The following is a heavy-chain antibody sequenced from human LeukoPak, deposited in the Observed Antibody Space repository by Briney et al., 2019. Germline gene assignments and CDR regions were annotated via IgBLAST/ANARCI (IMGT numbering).Heavy chain of an antibody. V-gene: IGHV4-34*01. CDR3: AREWGLRLFDY. D-gene: IGHD5-12*01. J-gene: IGHJ4*02. CDR2: INHSGST. Sequence: PSETLSLTCAVYGGSFSGYYWSWIRQPPGKGLEWIGEINHSGSTNYNPSLKSRVTISVDTSKNQFSLKLSSVTAADTAVYYCAREWGLRLFDYWGQGTLVTVSS. CDR1: GGSFSGYY.